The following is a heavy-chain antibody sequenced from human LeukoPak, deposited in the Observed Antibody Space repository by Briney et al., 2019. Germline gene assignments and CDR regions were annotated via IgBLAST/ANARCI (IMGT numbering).Heavy chain of an antibody. V-gene: IGHV3-48*03. CDR3: ARKSGDLDY. CDR2: ISVSASPM. J-gene: IGHJ4*02. CDR1: GFTLSNYE. Sequence: GGSLRLSCAASGFTLSNYEMTWVRQAPGKGLEWVSYISVSASPMYYADSVKGRFTISRDNAKNSLYLQMNSLRAEDTAVYYCARKSGDLDYWGQGTLVTVSS. D-gene: IGHD3-10*01.